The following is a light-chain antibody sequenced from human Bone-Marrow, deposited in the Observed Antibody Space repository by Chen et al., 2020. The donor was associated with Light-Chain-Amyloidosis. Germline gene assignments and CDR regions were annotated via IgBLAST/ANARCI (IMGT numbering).Light chain of an antibody. Sequence: YVLTHPPSVSVAPVQPATFPCGGNNIGSTSVHWYQQTPGQAPLLVVYDDSDRPSGIPERLSGSNSGNTATLTISRVEAGDEADYYCQVWDRSSDRPVFGGGTKLTVL. J-gene: IGLJ3*02. CDR2: DDS. CDR3: QVWDRSSDRPV. CDR1: NIGSTS. V-gene: IGLV3-21*02.